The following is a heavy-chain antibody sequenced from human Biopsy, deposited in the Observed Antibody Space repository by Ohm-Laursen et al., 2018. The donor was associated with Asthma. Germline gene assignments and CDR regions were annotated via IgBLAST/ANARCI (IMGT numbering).Heavy chain of an antibody. D-gene: IGHD4-17*01. V-gene: IGHV4-30-4*01. CDR2: VFWSGTT. CDR3: ARVASYGDLYFGIDV. CDR1: GAYIGSRDHH. J-gene: IGHJ6*02. Sequence: TLSLTCTVGGAYIGSRDHHWSWIRQSPGTGLEWLGFVFWSGTTHYNRSLERRLSISIDTTRNEFSMTLRSVTAADTAVYFCARVASYGDLYFGIDVWGPGTTVSVS.